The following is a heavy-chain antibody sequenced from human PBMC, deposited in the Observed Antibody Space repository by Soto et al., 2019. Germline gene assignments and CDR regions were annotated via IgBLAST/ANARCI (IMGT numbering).Heavy chain of an antibody. D-gene: IGHD3-22*01. V-gene: IGHV1-69*04. CDR2: IVPILALV. CDR3: ALPPNYSDTTGTLIDY. Sequence: QVQLVQSGAEVKKPGSSVKVSCKASGGTFSNYAISWVRQAPGQGLEWMGGIVPILALVNYAQKFQGRVTITADESTSTVYMELSSLRSEDTAVYYCALPPNYSDTTGTLIDYWGQGTLVTVSS. CDR1: GGTFSNYA. J-gene: IGHJ4*02.